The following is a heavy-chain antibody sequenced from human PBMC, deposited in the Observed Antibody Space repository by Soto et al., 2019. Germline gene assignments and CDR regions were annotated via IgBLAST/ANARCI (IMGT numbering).Heavy chain of an antibody. CDR1: GFMFLSYG. CDR2: ISVNGGNK. J-gene: IGHJ5*01. V-gene: IGHV3-30*18. D-gene: IGHD4-4*01. Sequence: VQLVESGGGVVQPGRSLRLSCEASGFMFLSYGFHWVRQAPGKGLEWVAVISVNGGNKDYVDSVKGRFTISRDDSKNTLYLKRENLGAGDKGVYYCAKDRGGGGYSSIDSWGQGTLVSVSS. CDR3: AKDRGGGGYSSIDS.